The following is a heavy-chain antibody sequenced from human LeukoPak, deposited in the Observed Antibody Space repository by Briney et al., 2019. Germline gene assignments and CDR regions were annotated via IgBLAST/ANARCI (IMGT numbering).Heavy chain of an antibody. Sequence: GGSLRLSCAASGFTLSNFGMHWVRQAPGKGLEWVTTISYDGRNKYYADSVKGRFTISRDNSKNSLYLQMNSLRVDDTAVYYCAKDVWSSNSSFGFDPWGQGTLVTVSS. CDR3: AKDVWSSNSSFGFDP. D-gene: IGHD6-6*01. CDR2: ISYDGRNK. J-gene: IGHJ5*02. V-gene: IGHV3-30*18. CDR1: GFTLSNFG.